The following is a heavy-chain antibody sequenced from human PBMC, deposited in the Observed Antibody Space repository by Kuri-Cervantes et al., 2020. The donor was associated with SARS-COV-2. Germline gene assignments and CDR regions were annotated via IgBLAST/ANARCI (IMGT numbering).Heavy chain of an antibody. CDR1: GFTFSEYS. J-gene: IGHJ4*02. D-gene: IGHD6-6*01. CDR2: IGPSSSNI. Sequence: GESLKISCVVSGFTFSEYSMNWVRQAPGKGLEWVSYIGPSSSNIYCADSVKGRFTISRDNAKNLLYLQMNSLRAEDTAVYYCARDLGSRLAARGDWGQGTLVTVSS. V-gene: IGHV3-48*01. CDR3: ARDLGSRLAARGD.